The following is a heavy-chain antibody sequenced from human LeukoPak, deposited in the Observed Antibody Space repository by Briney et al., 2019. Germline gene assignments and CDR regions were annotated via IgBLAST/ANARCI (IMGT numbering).Heavy chain of an antibody. J-gene: IGHJ1*01. D-gene: IGHD2-8*02. CDR1: GFSFNSYG. CDR2: AYGDGNSK. Sequence: GRSLRLSCAASGFSFNSYGMHWVRQAPGTGLEWVAVAYGDGNSKYYADSVKGRFTISKDVSENTLYLQMSSLRAEDTAIYFCATGGGFFYSHWGQGTLVTVSS. V-gene: IGHV3-33*01. CDR3: ATGGGFFYSH.